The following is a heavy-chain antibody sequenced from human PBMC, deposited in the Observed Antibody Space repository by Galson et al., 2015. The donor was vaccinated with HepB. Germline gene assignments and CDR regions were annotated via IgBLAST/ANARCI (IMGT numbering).Heavy chain of an antibody. J-gene: IGHJ6*02. CDR3: ARDYDISGWMDV. CDR2: ISYDGSNK. Sequence: SLRLSCAASGFTFSSYAMHWVRQAPGKGLEWVAVISYDGSNKYYADSVKGRFTISRDNSKNTLYLQMNSLRAEDTAVYYCARDYDISGWMDVWGQGTTVTVSS. D-gene: IGHD3-9*01. CDR1: GFTFSSYA. V-gene: IGHV3-30*04.